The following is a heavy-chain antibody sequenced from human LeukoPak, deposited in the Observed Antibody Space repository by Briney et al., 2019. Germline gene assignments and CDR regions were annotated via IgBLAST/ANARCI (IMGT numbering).Heavy chain of an antibody. J-gene: IGHJ4*02. Sequence: ASVKVSCKASGYTFTSYGISWVRQAPGQGLEWMGWINAGNGNTKYSQKFQGRVTITRDTSASTAYMELSSLRSEDTAVYYCARGTAMVPGGYWGQGTLVTVSS. CDR1: GYTFTSYG. CDR3: ARGTAMVPGGY. D-gene: IGHD5-18*01. CDR2: INAGNGNT. V-gene: IGHV1-3*01.